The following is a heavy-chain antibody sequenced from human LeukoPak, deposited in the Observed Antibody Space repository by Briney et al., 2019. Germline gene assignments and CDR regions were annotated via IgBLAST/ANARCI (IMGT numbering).Heavy chain of an antibody. Sequence: PGGSLRLSCAASGFTFSSYTMTWVRQAPGKGLEWVSSISSTTSYIYYADSVKGRFTVSRDNAKSSLYLQMNSLRAEDTAVYYCARTTAMAAFDYWGQGTLVTVSS. CDR1: GFTFSSYT. D-gene: IGHD6-19*01. V-gene: IGHV3-21*01. CDR3: ARTTAMAAFDY. J-gene: IGHJ4*02. CDR2: ISSTTSYI.